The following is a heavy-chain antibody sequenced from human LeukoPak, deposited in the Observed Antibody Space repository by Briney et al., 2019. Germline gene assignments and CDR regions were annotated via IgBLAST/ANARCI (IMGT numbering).Heavy chain of an antibody. CDR2: INHSGST. V-gene: IGHV4-34*01. CDR3: ARGTGYPLIG. Sequence: SETLSLTCAVYGASFSGYYWSWIRQPPGKGLEWIGEINHSGSTNYNPSLKSRVTISVDTSKNQFSLRLSSVTAADTAVYYCARGTGYPLIGWGQGTLVTVSS. CDR1: GASFSGYY. J-gene: IGHJ4*02. D-gene: IGHD3-22*01.